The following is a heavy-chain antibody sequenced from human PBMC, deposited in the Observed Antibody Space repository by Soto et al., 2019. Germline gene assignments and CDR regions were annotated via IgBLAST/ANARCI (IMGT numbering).Heavy chain of an antibody. Sequence: SQTLSLTCAISGDSVSSNSAAWNWIRQSPTRGLEWLGRTFYWFKWYNDYAVSVKSRITINPDTSKNQFSLQLNSVTPEDTAVYYCARDKREYSSINWFDPWGQGTLVTVSS. D-gene: IGHD6-6*01. CDR2: TFYWFKWYN. V-gene: IGHV6-1*01. CDR1: GDSVSSNSAA. J-gene: IGHJ5*02. CDR3: ARDKREYSSINWFDP.